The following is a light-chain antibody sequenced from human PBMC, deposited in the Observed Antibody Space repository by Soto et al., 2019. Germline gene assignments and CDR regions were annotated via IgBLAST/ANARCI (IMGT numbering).Light chain of an antibody. Sequence: SYELTQPLSVSVALGQTASITCGGNNIGGKNVHWYQQKPGQAPVLVIYRDSDRPSGVPERFSGSNSENTATLTISSAQAGDEADYHCQVWDNISVVFGGGTKLTVL. CDR2: RDS. CDR3: QVWDNISVV. CDR1: NIGGKN. V-gene: IGLV3-9*01. J-gene: IGLJ3*02.